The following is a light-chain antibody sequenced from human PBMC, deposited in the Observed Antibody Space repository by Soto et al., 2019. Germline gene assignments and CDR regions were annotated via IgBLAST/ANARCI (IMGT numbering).Light chain of an antibody. CDR3: SSYAGSNVV. CDR1: SSDVGGYNF. Sequence: QSALTQPPSASGSPGQSVTISCTGTSSDVGGYNFVSWYQQHPGKAPKLMIFEVSKRPSGVPDRFSGSKSGSTASLTVSGLQAEDEADYFRSSYAGSNVVFGGGTKLTVL. J-gene: IGLJ2*01. CDR2: EVS. V-gene: IGLV2-8*01.